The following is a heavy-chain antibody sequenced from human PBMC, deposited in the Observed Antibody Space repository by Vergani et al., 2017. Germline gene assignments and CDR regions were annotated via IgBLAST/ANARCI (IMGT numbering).Heavy chain of an antibody. Sequence: QVQLVESGGGLVKPGGSLRLSCAASGFTFSDYYMSWIRQAPGKGLEWVSYISSSSSYTNYADSVKGRFTISRDNAKNSLYLQMNSLRAEDTAVYYCAGEDIVVVPAAVYYYGMDVWSQGTTVTVSS. CDR3: AGEDIVVVPAAVYYYGMDV. D-gene: IGHD2-2*01. J-gene: IGHJ6*02. CDR1: GFTFSDYY. CDR2: ISSSSSYT. V-gene: IGHV3-11*05.